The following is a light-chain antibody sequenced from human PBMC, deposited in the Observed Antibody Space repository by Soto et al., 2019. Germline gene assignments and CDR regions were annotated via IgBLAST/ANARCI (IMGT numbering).Light chain of an antibody. CDR2: DVG. Sequence: QSALTQPASVSGSPGQSITISCTGTSSDVGGYNYVSWYQQHPGKAPKLMIYDVGNRPSGVSNRFSGSKSGNTASLTISGLQAQDEADYYCTSYTGSSTVVFGGGTQLTVL. J-gene: IGLJ2*01. V-gene: IGLV2-14*01. CDR1: SSDVGGYNY. CDR3: TSYTGSSTVV.